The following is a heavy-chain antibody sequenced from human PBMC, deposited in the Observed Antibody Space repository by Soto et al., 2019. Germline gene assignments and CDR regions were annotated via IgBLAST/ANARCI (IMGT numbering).Heavy chain of an antibody. V-gene: IGHV1-3*05. D-gene: IGHD2-15*01. Sequence: QVQLVQSGAEEKKPGASVKVSCKASGYTFTSYAMHWVRQAPGQRLEWMGWINAGNGNTKYSQKFQGRVTITRDTSASSAYMALSRLRSEDTAVYYWARSRWSYLIDDYWGQGTLVTVAS. CDR2: INAGNGNT. J-gene: IGHJ4*02. CDR1: GYTFTSYA. CDR3: ARSRWSYLIDDY.